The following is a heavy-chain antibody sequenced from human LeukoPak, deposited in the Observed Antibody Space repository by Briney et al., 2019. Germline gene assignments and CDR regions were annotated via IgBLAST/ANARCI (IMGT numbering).Heavy chain of an antibody. Sequence: SETQSLTCTVSGDXIGSYSCNWIRQPPGKGLEWIGYIYYSGNTNYNPSLKSRVTISVDTSKNQFSLKLSSVTAADTAVYYCARDFYDTSTYYYVDAFDIWGQGTMVTVSS. CDR1: GDXIGSYS. CDR2: IYYSGNT. CDR3: ARDFYDTSTYYYVDAFDI. J-gene: IGHJ3*02. V-gene: IGHV4-59*01. D-gene: IGHD3-22*01.